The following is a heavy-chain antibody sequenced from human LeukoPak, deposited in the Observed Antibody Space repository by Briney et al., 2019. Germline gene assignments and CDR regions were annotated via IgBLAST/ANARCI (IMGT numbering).Heavy chain of an antibody. D-gene: IGHD3-10*01. CDR1: GFSFSGYY. V-gene: IGHV3-11*01. CDR2: ISSSGTST. Sequence: GGSLRLSCAASGFSFSGYYMSWIRQAPGKGLEWVSYISSSGTSTNYADSVKGRFTISRDNAKNSLYLQMNSLRAEDTAVYYCARVPPRYYYGSGSYYKAYYYGMDVWGQGTTVTVSS. CDR3: ARVPPRYYYGSGSYYKAYYYGMDV. J-gene: IGHJ6*02.